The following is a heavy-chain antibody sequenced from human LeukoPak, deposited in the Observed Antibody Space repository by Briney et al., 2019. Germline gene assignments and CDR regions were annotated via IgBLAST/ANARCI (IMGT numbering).Heavy chain of an antibody. Sequence: SETLSLTCTVSGGSISSSSYYWGWIRQPPGKGLEWIGSIYYSGSTYYIPSLKSRVTISVDTSKNQFSLKLSSVTAADTAVYYCARDRWRELLDYWGQGTLVTVSS. CDR3: ARDRWRELLDY. D-gene: IGHD2-15*01. CDR1: GGSISSSSYY. CDR2: IYYSGST. V-gene: IGHV4-39*07. J-gene: IGHJ4*02.